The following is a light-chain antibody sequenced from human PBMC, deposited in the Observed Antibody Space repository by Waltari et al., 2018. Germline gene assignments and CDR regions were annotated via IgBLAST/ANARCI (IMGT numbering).Light chain of an antibody. CDR2: HSS. Sequence: TVVTQSPGTLPVSPGERVTLPCRTSQSIGFSLAWYQQKPGQAPRLLMFHSSTRAPGIPARFSGSGSETEFTLTIGSLQSEDFAVYYCQQYNNWPPGTFGQGTKVEI. J-gene: IGKJ1*01. CDR1: QSIGFS. V-gene: IGKV3-15*01. CDR3: QQYNNWPPGT.